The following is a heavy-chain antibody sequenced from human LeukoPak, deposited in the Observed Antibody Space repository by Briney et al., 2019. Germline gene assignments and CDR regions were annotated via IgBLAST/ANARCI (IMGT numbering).Heavy chain of an antibody. D-gene: IGHD6-19*01. CDR2: ISAYNGNT. Sequence: ASVKVSCKASGYTFTSYGIRWVGQAPGQRLEWMGWISAYNGNTNYAQKPQGRVSMTTDTSTSTAYMELRSLRPDDTAVYYCARRRGNSSGWYVDYWGQRTLVTVSS. CDR1: GYTFTSYG. CDR3: ARRRGNSSGWYVDY. V-gene: IGHV1-18*04. J-gene: IGHJ4*02.